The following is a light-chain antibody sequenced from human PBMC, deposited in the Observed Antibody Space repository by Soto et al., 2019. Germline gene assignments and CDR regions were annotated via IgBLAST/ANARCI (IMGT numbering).Light chain of an antibody. V-gene: IGKV3-15*01. CDR2: DAS. CDR3: QQYNSWLT. J-gene: IGKJ4*01. CDR1: QSVSYH. Sequence: IVMTQTPATLSVSPGGRATLSCRASQSVSYHVAWYQQKPGQTPRLVIYDASTRASGIPARFSGTRSGTEFSLTVSILQSEDFGIYYCQQYNSWLTFGGGTRVDIK.